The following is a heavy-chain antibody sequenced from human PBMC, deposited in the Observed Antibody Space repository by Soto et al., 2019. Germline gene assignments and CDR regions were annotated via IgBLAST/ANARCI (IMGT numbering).Heavy chain of an antibody. D-gene: IGHD1-7*01. CDR1: GYTFTGYY. CDR3: ARVTGNTYEDAFDI. V-gene: IGHV1-2*04. CDR2: INPNSGGT. Sequence: QVQLVKSGAEVKKPGASVKVSCKASGYTFTGYYMHWVRQAPGQGLEWMGWINPNSGGTNYAQKFQGWVTMNRDTSISTAYMELSRLRSDDTAVYYCARVTGNTYEDAFDIWGQGTMVTVSS. J-gene: IGHJ3*02.